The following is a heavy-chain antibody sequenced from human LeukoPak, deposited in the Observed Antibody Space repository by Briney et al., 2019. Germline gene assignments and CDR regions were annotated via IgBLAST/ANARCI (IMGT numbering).Heavy chain of an antibody. D-gene: IGHD3-10*01. V-gene: IGHV1-2*02. CDR2: TNPNSGGT. J-gene: IGHJ5*02. CDR1: GYTFTGDY. CDR3: ARDRITMVRGVIPHNWFDP. Sequence: ASVKVSCKASGYTFTGDYMHWVRQAPGQGLECMGWTNPNSGGTNYAQKFQGRVTMTRDTSISTAYMELSRLRSDDTAVYYCARDRITMVRGVIPHNWFDPRGQGTLVTVSS.